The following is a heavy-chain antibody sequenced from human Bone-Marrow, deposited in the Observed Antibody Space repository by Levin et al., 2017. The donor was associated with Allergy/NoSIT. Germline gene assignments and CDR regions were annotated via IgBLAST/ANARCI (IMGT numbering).Heavy chain of an antibody. D-gene: IGHD6-6*01. V-gene: IGHV3-66*01. CDR2: VYSGGST. J-gene: IGHJ6*04. Sequence: GGSLRLSCAASGFTVSTNYMTWVRQAPGKGLEWVSAVYSGGSTYHADSVKGSFSISRDNSKNTLFLQMNSLRAEDTTVDYCARGSSIAAPYGMDGWGKGTTVTVSS. CDR1: GFTVSTNY. CDR3: ARGSSIAAPYGMDG.